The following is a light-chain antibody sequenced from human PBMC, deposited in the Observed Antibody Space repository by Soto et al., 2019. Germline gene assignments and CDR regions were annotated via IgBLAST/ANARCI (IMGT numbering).Light chain of an antibody. Sequence: WTQSPSSLSASVGDRVTITCRASQGITSYLAWYQQRPGKAPGLLIYSASTLQSGVPSRFSGSGYGTDFSLTISNLQPEDFATYYCQQLYSHPLTFGGGTKVDIK. CDR1: QGITSY. CDR2: SAS. V-gene: IGKV1-9*01. J-gene: IGKJ4*01. CDR3: QQLYSHPLT.